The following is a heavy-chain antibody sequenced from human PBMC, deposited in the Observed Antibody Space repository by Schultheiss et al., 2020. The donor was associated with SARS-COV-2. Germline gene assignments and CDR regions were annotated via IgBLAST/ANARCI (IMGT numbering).Heavy chain of an antibody. V-gene: IGHV3-66*02. CDR3: ARDRTIIVLMVYAAY. D-gene: IGHD2-8*01. CDR2: IYSGGST. CDR1: GFTFSSYS. J-gene: IGHJ4*02. Sequence: GESLKISCAASGFTFSSYSMSWVRQAPGKGLEWVSVIYSGGSTYYADSVKGRFTISRDNSKNTLYLQMNSLRAEDTAVYYCARDRTIIVLMVYAAYWGQGTLVTVSS.